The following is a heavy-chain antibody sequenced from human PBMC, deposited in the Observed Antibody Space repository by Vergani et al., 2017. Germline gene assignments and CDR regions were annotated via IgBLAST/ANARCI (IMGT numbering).Heavy chain of an antibody. Sequence: QLQLQESGPGLVKPSETLSLTCTVSGGSISSSSYYWGWIRQPPGKGLEWIGSIYYSGSTYYNPSLKSRFTISVDTSKNQFSLKLSSVTAADTAVYYCASYYYDSSGYHDAFDIWGQGTMVTVSS. CDR3: ASYYYDSSGYHDAFDI. CDR1: GGSISSSSYY. CDR2: IYYSGST. D-gene: IGHD3-22*01. J-gene: IGHJ3*02. V-gene: IGHV4-39*01.